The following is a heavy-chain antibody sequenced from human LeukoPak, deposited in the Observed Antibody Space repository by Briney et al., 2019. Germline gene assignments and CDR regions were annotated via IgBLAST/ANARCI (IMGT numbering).Heavy chain of an antibody. CDR1: GGSFSGYY. D-gene: IGHD1-1*01. CDR3: ARRGALEVDY. J-gene: IGHJ4*02. CDR2: INHSGST. Sequence: PSETLSLTCAVYGGSFSGYYWSWIRQPPGKGLEWIGEINHSGSTNYNPSLKSRVTISVDTSKNQFSLKLSSVTAADTAVYYCARRGALEVDYWGQGTLVTVSS. V-gene: IGHV4-34*01.